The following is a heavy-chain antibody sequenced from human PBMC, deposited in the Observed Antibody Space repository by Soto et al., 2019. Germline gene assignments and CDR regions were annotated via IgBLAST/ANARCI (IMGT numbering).Heavy chain of an antibody. CDR1: GFIFSDHY. Sequence: GGSLRLSSAASGFIFSDHYMDWVRQAPGKGLEWVGRIRNKASSHTTEYAASVQVRFSISRDDSKNSAFLQMSSLKTEDTAVYYCGAGAVGRARFQHWSQGTLVTVAS. D-gene: IGHD6-19*01. J-gene: IGHJ1*01. CDR2: IRNKASSHTT. CDR3: GAGAVGRARFQH. V-gene: IGHV3-72*01.